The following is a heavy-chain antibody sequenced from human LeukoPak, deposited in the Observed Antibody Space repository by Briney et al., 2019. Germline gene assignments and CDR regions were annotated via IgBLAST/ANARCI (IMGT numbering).Heavy chain of an antibody. J-gene: IGHJ4*02. V-gene: IGHV3-23*01. CDR2: ISGSGGST. CDR1: GFTFSSYA. D-gene: IGHD2-2*01. Sequence: GRSLRLSCAASGFTFSSYAMSWVRQAPGKGLEWVSAISGSGGSTYYADSVKGRFTISRDNSKNTLYLQMNSLRAEDTAVYYCAKDAPVNIVVVPAANSWGQGTLVTVSS. CDR3: AKDAPVNIVVVPAANS.